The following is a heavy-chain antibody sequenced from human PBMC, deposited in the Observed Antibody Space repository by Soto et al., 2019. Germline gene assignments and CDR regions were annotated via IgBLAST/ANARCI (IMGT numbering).Heavy chain of an antibody. CDR3: AEVKGRITIFGVAPWPPNY. D-gene: IGHD3-3*01. Sequence: GGSLRLSCVVSGSTIDDYAMHWVRQVPGKGLEWVSGIFWVGGGTGYADSVKGRFTISRDRAKNSLSLQMNSLRIEDTAVYYSAEVKGRITIFGVAPWPPNYWGQGTLDTVSS. V-gene: IGHV3-9*01. J-gene: IGHJ4*02. CDR1: GSTIDDYA. CDR2: IFWVGGGT.